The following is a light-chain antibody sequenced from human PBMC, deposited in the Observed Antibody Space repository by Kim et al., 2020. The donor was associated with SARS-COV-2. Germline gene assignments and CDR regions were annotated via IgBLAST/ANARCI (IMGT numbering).Light chain of an antibody. CDR3: MQGTRSPPNT. Sequence: PASISGRDSQSRVYSDRNANLSWFQQRPGQYPRRLIYKVSNRDSGVPERISGSGSGSDFTLKITRVEAEEVGVYYCMQGTRSPPNTFGQGTKLEI. CDR1: QSRVYSDRNAN. CDR2: KVS. J-gene: IGKJ2*01. V-gene: IGKV2-30*01.